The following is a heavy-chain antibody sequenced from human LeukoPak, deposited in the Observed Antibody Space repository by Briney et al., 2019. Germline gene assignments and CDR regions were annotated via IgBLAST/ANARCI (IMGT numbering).Heavy chain of an antibody. V-gene: IGHV3-7*01. Sequence: GGSLRLSCAASGFTFSSYWRSWVRQAPGKGLEWVANIKQDGSEKYYVDSVKGRFTISRDNAKNSLYLQMNSLRAEDTAVYYCERDEIHYLVVPAASYYYMDVWGQGTTVTVSS. CDR1: GFTFSSYW. CDR2: IKQDGSEK. J-gene: IGHJ6*03. CDR3: ERDEIHYLVVPAASYYYMDV. D-gene: IGHD2-2*01.